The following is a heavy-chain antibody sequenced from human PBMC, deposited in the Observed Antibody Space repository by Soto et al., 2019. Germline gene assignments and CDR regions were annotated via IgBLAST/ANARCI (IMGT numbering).Heavy chain of an antibody. Sequence: QVQLAQSGAEVKKPGSSVKVSCKASGGTFSSYAISWVRQAPGQGLEWMGGIIPIFGTADYAQKFQGRVTITADESTITAYMELSSLRSEDTAVYYCASHCGGDCYSRSPPYYYYGMDVWGQGTTVTVSS. CDR2: IIPIFGTA. D-gene: IGHD2-21*02. CDR3: ASHCGGDCYSRSPPYYYYGMDV. CDR1: GGTFSSYA. V-gene: IGHV1-69*12. J-gene: IGHJ6*02.